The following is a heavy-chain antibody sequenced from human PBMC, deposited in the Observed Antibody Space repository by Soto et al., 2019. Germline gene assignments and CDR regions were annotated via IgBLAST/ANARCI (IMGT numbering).Heavy chain of an antibody. D-gene: IGHD6-19*01. V-gene: IGHV4-39*01. CDR1: GGSISSSSYY. J-gene: IGHJ4*02. CDR2: IYYSGST. Sequence: SETLSLTCTVSGGSISSSSYYWGWIRQPPGKGLEWIGSIYYSGSTYYNPSLKSRVTISVDTSKNQFSLKLSSVTAADTAVYYCARHIRYSSGPGYFAYWGQGTLVTVSS. CDR3: ARHIRYSSGPGYFAY.